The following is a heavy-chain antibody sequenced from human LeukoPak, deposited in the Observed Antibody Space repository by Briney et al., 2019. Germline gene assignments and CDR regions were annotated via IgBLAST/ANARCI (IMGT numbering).Heavy chain of an antibody. D-gene: IGHD4-23*01. CDR3: ASGTTVVHFDY. Sequence: GGSLRLSCAASGFTFSSYWMSWVRQAPGKGLEWVANIKQDGSEKYYVDSVKGRFTISRDNAKNSLYLQMNSLRAEDTAVYYCASGTTVVHFDYWGQGTRVTVSS. CDR2: IKQDGSEK. V-gene: IGHV3-7*01. CDR1: GFTFSSYW. J-gene: IGHJ4*02.